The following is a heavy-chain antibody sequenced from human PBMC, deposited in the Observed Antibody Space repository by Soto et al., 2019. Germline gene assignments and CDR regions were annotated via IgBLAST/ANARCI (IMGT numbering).Heavy chain of an antibody. D-gene: IGHD5-18*01. CDR1: GYTFTGYY. Sequence: ASVKVSCKASGYTFTGYYMHWVRQAPGQGLEWMGIINPSGGSTSYAQKFQGRVTMTRDTSTSTVYMELSSLRSEDTAVYYCATSFTAMEIDYWGEGTLVTVSS. J-gene: IGHJ4*02. V-gene: IGHV1-46*01. CDR3: ATSFTAMEIDY. CDR2: INPSGGST.